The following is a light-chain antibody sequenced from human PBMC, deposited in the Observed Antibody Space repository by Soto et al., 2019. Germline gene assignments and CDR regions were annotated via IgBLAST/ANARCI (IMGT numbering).Light chain of an antibody. CDR1: QSVSSN. V-gene: IGKV3-20*01. CDR3: QQYGGSSYT. J-gene: IGKJ2*01. Sequence: LSTWERATISIRASQSVSSNLAWYQQKPGQAPRLLISDASTRATGIPARFSGSGSGTGFTLTISRLEPEDFAVYYCQQYGGSSYTFAQGTKVDIK. CDR2: DAS.